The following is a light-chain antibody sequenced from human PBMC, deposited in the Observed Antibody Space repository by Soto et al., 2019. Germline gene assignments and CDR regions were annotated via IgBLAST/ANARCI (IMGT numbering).Light chain of an antibody. Sequence: DIVMTQSPLSLPVTPGEPASISCRSSQSLLHSNGYNYLDWYLQKPGQSPQLLIYFGSNRASGVPERFSGSGSGTDFTLKISRVEAEDVGVYYCMQALQTPRTFGQGTKVEIK. V-gene: IGKV2-28*01. J-gene: IGKJ1*01. CDR1: QSLLHSNGYNY. CDR2: FGS. CDR3: MQALQTPRT.